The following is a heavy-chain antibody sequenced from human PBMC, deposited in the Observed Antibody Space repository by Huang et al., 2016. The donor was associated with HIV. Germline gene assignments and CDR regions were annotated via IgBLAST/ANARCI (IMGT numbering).Heavy chain of an antibody. CDR1: GGSISSGGYY. CDR3: ARGYDDILTGYYKWRAYDAFDI. D-gene: IGHD3-9*01. CDR2: IYTSGGT. J-gene: IGHJ3*02. Sequence: QVQLQESGPGLVKPSQTLSLTCTVSGGSISSGGYYWSWIRPPAGKGLEWIGHIYTSGGTNYNPSRKSRVTISVDTSKNQFYLKLSSVTAADTAVYYCARGYDDILTGYYKWRAYDAFDIWGQGTMVTVSS. V-gene: IGHV4-61*09.